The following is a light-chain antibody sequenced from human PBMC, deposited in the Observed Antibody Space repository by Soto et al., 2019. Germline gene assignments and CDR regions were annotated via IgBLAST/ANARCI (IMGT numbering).Light chain of an antibody. Sequence: EIVLTQSPGTLSLSQGERATLSCRASESVSTSYLAWYQQKPGQAPRLLIYGASSRATGIPDRFSGSGSGADFALTISRLEPEGFAVYYCQQYGSVPLTFGGGTKVEIK. J-gene: IGKJ4*01. V-gene: IGKV3-20*01. CDR3: QQYGSVPLT. CDR2: GAS. CDR1: ESVSTSY.